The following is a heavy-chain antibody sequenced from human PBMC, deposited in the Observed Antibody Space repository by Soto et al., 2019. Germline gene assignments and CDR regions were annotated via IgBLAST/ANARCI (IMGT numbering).Heavy chain of an antibody. CDR1: GFTFTSSS. CDR2: VSIDGNTK. J-gene: IGHJ6*02. D-gene: IGHD2-2*01. Sequence: QMKLVESGGGVVQPWRSLRLSCVASGFTFTSSSMHWVRQAPGKGLEWVAYVSIDGNTKYYADSVKGRFTVSRDNSKNTVFLPINSLRPEDTALYYCASDPLHCNSVLCRMNGMHVWGQGTTVTVSS. V-gene: IGHV3-30*01. CDR3: ASDPLHCNSVLCRMNGMHV.